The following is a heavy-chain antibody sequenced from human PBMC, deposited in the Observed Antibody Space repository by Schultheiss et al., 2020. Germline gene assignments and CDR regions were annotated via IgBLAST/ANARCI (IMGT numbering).Heavy chain of an antibody. CDR3: ARNIVVVPAALLYMDV. J-gene: IGHJ6*03. D-gene: IGHD2-2*01. V-gene: IGHV4-34*01. CDR2: INHSGST. Sequence: PSETLSLTCAVYGGSFSGYYWSWIRQPPGKGLEWIGEINHSGSTNYNPSLKSRVTISVDTSKNQFSLKLSSVTAADTAVYYCARNIVVVPAALLYMDVWGKGTTVTVSS. CDR1: GGSFSGYY.